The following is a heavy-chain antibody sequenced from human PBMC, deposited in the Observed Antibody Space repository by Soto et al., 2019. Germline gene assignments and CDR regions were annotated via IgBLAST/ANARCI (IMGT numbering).Heavy chain of an antibody. CDR2: ISDDGSTV. Sequence: SLRLSCLASGFIFSSYEMNWVRQAPGKGLEWVAYISDDGSTVYYADSVKGRFTISRDNAKNSLSLHMNSLRAEDTAVYYCARGAVAGVSWGQGALVTVSS. D-gene: IGHD6-19*01. CDR1: GFIFSSYE. J-gene: IGHJ5*02. CDR3: ARGAVAGVS. V-gene: IGHV3-48*03.